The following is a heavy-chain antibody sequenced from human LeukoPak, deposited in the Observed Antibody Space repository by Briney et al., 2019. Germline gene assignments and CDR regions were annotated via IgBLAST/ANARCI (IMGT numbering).Heavy chain of an antibody. CDR3: ARWSYYDNRRMRNDGFDV. D-gene: IGHD3-10*01. CDR2: ISSKNVYI. J-gene: IGHJ3*01. V-gene: IGHV3-21*01. CDR1: GFTFSSYS. Sequence: PGGSLRLTCATSGFTFSSYSFNWVRQAPGKGLEWLSSISSKNVYIYYADSVKGRFTISKDNAKNSLYLQMNSLRTEDTGVYYCARWSYYDNRRMRNDGFDVWGQGTVVTVSS.